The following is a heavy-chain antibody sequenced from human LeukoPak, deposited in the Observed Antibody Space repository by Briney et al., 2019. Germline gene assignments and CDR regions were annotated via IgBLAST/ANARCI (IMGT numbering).Heavy chain of an antibody. CDR2: IYHSGST. J-gene: IGHJ6*03. CDR3: ARGATYYDILTGYYNEAYYYYMDV. Sequence: SSETLSLTCTVSGGSISSGGYYWSWIRQPPGKGLEWIGYIYHSGSTYYNPSLKSRVTISVDRSKNQFSLKLSSVTAADTAVYYCARGATYYDILTGYYNEAYYYYMDVWGKGTTVTVSS. CDR1: GGSISSGGYY. V-gene: IGHV4-30-2*01. D-gene: IGHD3-9*01.